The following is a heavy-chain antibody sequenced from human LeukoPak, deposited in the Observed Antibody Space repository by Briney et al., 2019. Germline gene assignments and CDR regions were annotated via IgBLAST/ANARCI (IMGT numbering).Heavy chain of an antibody. J-gene: IGHJ6*03. D-gene: IGHD6-6*01. CDR3: ARMSSTEIYYFYYMDV. V-gene: IGHV3-23*01. CDR1: TFTFISYA. Sequence: GGSLRLSCAASTFTFISYAMNWVRQAPGKGLEWVSAISNSGVSTYYADSVKGRFTISRDNSKNTLYLQVDSLRAEDTAVYYCARMSSTEIYYFYYMDVWGKGTTVTVSS. CDR2: ISNSGVST.